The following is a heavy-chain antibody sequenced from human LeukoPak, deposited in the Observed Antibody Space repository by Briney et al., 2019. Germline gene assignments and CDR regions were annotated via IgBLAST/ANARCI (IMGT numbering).Heavy chain of an antibody. V-gene: IGHV3-23*01. J-gene: IGHJ4*02. CDR2: ISSSGDST. CDR3: ARGIAAAGQTDY. CDR1: GFTFSSYA. D-gene: IGHD6-13*01. Sequence: GGSLRLSCAASGFTFSSYAMSWVRQAPGKGLEWVSAISSSGDSTYYADSVKGRFTISRDNSKNTLYLQMNSLRAEDTAVYYCARGIAAAGQTDYWGQGTLVTVSS.